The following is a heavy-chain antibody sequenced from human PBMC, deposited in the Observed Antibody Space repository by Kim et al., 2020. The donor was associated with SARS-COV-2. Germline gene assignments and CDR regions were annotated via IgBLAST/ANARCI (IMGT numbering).Heavy chain of an antibody. J-gene: IGHJ4*02. D-gene: IGHD3-22*01. V-gene: IGHV3-23*01. Sequence: ADSVKGRFTISRDKSKNTLYLQMNSLRAEDTALYYCAKDRSSTYYGDGDYWGQGTLVTVSS. CDR3: AKDRSSTYYGDGDY.